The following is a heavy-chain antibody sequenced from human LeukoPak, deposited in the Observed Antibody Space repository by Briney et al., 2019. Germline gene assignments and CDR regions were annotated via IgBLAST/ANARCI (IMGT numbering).Heavy chain of an antibody. Sequence: PGGSLRLSCAASGFTFRGYWMSWVRQAPGKGLEWVANIKQDESEKYYVESVKGRFTISRDNARKSLYLQMNSLRADDTALYYCARDGSPFDLWGQGTLVTVSS. CDR2: IKQDESEK. V-gene: IGHV3-7*03. J-gene: IGHJ4*02. CDR3: ARDGSPFDL. CDR1: GFTFRGYW.